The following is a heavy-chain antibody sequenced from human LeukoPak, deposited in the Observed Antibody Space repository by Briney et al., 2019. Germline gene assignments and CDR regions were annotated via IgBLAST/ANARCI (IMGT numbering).Heavy chain of an antibody. J-gene: IGHJ4*02. CDR1: GYTFINYG. CDR3: ARDSPNFTSFHDSDGLDY. CDR2: ISAYNGDT. D-gene: IGHD3-22*01. Sequence: ASVKVSCKASGYTFINYGISWVRQAPGQGLEWMGWISAYNGDTKFAQKLQGRVTMTTDTSTSTAYMELRSLRSDDTAVYYCARDSPNFTSFHDSDGLDYWGQGTQVTVSS. V-gene: IGHV1-18*01.